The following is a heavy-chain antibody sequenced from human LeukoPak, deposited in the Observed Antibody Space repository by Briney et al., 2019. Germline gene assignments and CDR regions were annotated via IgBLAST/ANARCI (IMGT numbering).Heavy chain of an antibody. CDR1: GGSVSSGSYY. CDR3: ARAVAAAGSYYYGMDV. V-gene: IGHV4-61*01. D-gene: IGHD6-13*01. CDR2: IYYSGST. Sequence: SETLSLTCTVSGGSVSSGSYYWSWIRQPPGKGLEWIGYIYYSGSTNYNPSLKSRVTISVDTSKNQFSLKLSSVTAADTAVYYCARAVAAAGSYYYGMDVWGQGTTVTVSS. J-gene: IGHJ6*02.